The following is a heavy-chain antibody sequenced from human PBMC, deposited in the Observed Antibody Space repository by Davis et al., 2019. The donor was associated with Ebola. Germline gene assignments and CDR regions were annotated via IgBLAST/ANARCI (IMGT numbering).Heavy chain of an antibody. Sequence: GESLKISCAASGFTFSSYGMSWVRQAPGKGLEWVSSISSSSSYIYYADSVKGRFTISRDNAKNSLYLQMNSLRAEDTAVYYCARVPAPGDDYWGQGTLVTVSS. CDR1: GFTFSSYG. V-gene: IGHV3-21*01. CDR2: ISSSSSYI. D-gene: IGHD3-10*01. CDR3: ARVPAPGDDY. J-gene: IGHJ4*02.